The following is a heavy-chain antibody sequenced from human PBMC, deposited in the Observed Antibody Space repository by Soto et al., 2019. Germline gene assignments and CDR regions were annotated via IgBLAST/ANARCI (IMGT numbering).Heavy chain of an antibody. CDR2: IYPGDSDT. D-gene: IGHD3-10*01. CDR1: GYTFGTYW. CDR3: ARPGITMIRGVIKGLYDAVEV. Sequence: PGESLKISCKASGYTFGTYWIGWVRQMPGKGLEWMGIIYPGDSDTRYSPSFQGQVTISAEKAITTAYLQWSSLKASDTAMYFCARPGITMIRGVIKGLYDAVEVWGQGTTVTVSS. V-gene: IGHV5-51*01. J-gene: IGHJ6*02.